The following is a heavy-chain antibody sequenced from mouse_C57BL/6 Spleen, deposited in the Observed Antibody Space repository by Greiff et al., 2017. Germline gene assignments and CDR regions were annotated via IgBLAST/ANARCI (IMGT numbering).Heavy chain of an antibody. CDR2: IYPGNSDT. Sequence: VQLQQSGTVLARPGASVQMSCKTSGYTFTSYWMHWVKQRPGQGLEWIGAIYPGNSDTSYNQKFKGKAKLTAVTSASTAYMELSSLTNEDSAVYYCTSYYGSSYARDYWGQGTTLTVSS. J-gene: IGHJ2*01. CDR1: GYTFTSYW. V-gene: IGHV1-5*01. CDR3: TSYYGSSYARDY. D-gene: IGHD1-1*01.